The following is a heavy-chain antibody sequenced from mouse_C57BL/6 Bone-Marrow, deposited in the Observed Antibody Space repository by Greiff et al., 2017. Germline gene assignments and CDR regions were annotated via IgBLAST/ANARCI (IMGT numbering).Heavy chain of an antibody. J-gene: IGHJ4*01. Sequence: VQLQQSGAELMKPGASVKLSCKATGYTFTGYWLAWVKQRPGHGLEWIGEILPGSGSTNYNKKFKGKATFTADTSSNTADMQLSSLTTKDSAIYYCAGEGLPYAMDYWGQGTSVTVSS. D-gene: IGHD3-1*01. V-gene: IGHV1-9*01. CDR2: ILPGSGST. CDR1: GYTFTGYW. CDR3: AGEGLPYAMDY.